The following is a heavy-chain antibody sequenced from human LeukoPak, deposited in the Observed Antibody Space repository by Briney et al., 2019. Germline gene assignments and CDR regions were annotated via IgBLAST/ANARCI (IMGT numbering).Heavy chain of an antibody. CDR3: ARDHGYVEMATIGY. D-gene: IGHD5-24*01. CDR1: GYTFSSYA. J-gene: IGHJ4*02. CDR2: INTNTGNP. V-gene: IGHV7-4-1*02. Sequence: GASVKVSCKASGYTFSSYAMNWVRRAPGQGLEWMGWINTNTGNPTYAQGFTGRFVFSLDTSVSTAYLQISSLKAEDTAFYYCARDHGYVEMATIGYWGQGTLVSVSS.